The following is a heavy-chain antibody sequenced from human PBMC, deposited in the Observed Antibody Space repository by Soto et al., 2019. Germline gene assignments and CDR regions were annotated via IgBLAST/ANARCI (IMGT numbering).Heavy chain of an antibody. Sequence: QLQLQESGSGLVKPSQTLSLTCAVSGGSISSGGYSWSWIRQPPGKGLEWIGYIYHIVTYYNPSLKRRVTMTVGRPKIKFSLKRSSVTAADTAVYYCARGRPFDYWGQGTLVTVSS. V-gene: IGHV4-30-2*01. J-gene: IGHJ4*02. CDR3: ARGRPFDY. CDR2: IYHIVT. CDR1: GGSISSGGYS.